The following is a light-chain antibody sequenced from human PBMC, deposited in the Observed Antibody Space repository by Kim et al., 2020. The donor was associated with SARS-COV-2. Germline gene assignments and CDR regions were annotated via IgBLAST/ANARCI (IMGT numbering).Light chain of an antibody. CDR2: QNI. CDR3: QAWDSDTDYV. CDR1: KLGDKY. V-gene: IGLV3-1*01. J-gene: IGLJ1*01. Sequence: SYELTQPPSVSVSPGQTVSITCSGDKLGDKYVCWYQQRPGQSPLLVIYQNIKRPAAIPERFSGSNSGNTATLTITGTQATDEAEYYCQAWDSDTDYVFG.